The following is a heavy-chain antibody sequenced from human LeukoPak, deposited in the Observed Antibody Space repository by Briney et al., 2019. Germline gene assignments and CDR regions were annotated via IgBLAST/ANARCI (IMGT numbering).Heavy chain of an antibody. J-gene: IGHJ4*02. V-gene: IGHV3-7*01. CDR3: ASIVGATRRWADY. CDR1: GFTFSSYS. CDR2: IKQDGSEK. Sequence: GGSLRLSCAASGFTFSSYSMNWVRQAPGKGLEWVANIKQDGSEKYYVDSVKGRFTISRDNAKNSLYLQMNSLRAEDTAVYYCASIVGATRRWADYWGQGTLVTVSS. D-gene: IGHD1-26*01.